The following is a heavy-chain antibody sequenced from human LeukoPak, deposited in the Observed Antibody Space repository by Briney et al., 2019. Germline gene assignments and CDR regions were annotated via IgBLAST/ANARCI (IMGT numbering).Heavy chain of an antibody. D-gene: IGHD3-22*01. Sequence: GGSLRLSCSASGFTFSNCAMHWVRQAPGEGLEYVSAISTDGGGTYYADSVKGRFTISRDNSKDTLFLQMSSLRPEDTAVYYCVKRVAGSRGYDYWGQGTLVTVSS. V-gene: IGHV3-64D*06. CDR3: VKRVAGSRGYDY. CDR2: ISTDGGGT. J-gene: IGHJ4*02. CDR1: GFTFSNCA.